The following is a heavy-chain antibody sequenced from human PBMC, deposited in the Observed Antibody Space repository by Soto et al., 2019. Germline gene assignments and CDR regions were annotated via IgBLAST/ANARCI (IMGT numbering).Heavy chain of an antibody. J-gene: IGHJ5*02. CDR2: IYHSGST. V-gene: IGHV4-30-2*01. CDR1: GGSISSDGYS. D-gene: IGHD7-27*01. Sequence: TLSLPCAVSGGSISSDGYSWSWIRQPPGKGLEWIGYIYHSGSTYYNPSLKSRVTISVDRSKNQFSLKLSSVTAADTAVYYCARVPGPWGQGTLVTVSS. CDR3: ARVPGP.